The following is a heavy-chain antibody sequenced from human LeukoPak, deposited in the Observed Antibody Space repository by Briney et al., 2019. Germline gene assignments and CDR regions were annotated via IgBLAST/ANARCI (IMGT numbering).Heavy chain of an antibody. CDR2: IYYSGST. V-gene: IGHV4-59*08. D-gene: IGHD4-23*01. CDR3: ARHAHYGGNGLFDY. CDR1: GGSISSYY. J-gene: IGHJ4*02. Sequence: SETLSLTCTVSGGSISSYYWSWIRQPPGKGLEWIGYIYYSGSTNYNPSLKSRVTISVDTSKNQFSLKVNSVTAADTAVYFCARHAHYGGNGLFDYWGQGTLVTVSS.